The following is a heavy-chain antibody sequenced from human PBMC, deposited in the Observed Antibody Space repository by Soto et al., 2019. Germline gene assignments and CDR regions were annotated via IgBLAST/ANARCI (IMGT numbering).Heavy chain of an antibody. CDR3: ARGEEAVYANAFDI. Sequence: GGSLRLSCAASGFTFSSYAMHWVRQAPGKGLEWVAVISYDGSNKYYADSVKGRFTISRDNSKNTLYLQMNSLRAEDTAVYYCARGEEAVYANAFDIWGQGTMVTVSS. CDR1: GFTFSSYA. V-gene: IGHV3-30-3*01. J-gene: IGHJ3*02. CDR2: ISYDGSNK. D-gene: IGHD2-8*01.